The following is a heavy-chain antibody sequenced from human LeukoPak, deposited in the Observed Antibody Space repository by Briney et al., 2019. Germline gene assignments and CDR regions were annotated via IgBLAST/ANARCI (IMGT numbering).Heavy chain of an antibody. CDR2: INPSSGVT. CDR1: GYTFTAYY. Sequence: ASMKVSCKASGYTFTAYYFHWVRQAPGQGLEWVGWINPSSGVTNYAQKFQGRVTITRDTSISTAYMELSGLRSDDTDVYYCARVIIGHDSSSNFDYWGQGTLVTVSS. V-gene: IGHV1-2*02. D-gene: IGHD6-13*01. CDR3: ARVIIGHDSSSNFDY. J-gene: IGHJ4*02.